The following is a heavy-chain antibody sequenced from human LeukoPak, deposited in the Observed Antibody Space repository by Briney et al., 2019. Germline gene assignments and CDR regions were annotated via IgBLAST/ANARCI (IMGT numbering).Heavy chain of an antibody. CDR1: GGTFSSYA. D-gene: IGHD2-21*01. Sequence: APVKVSCKASGGTFSSYAISWVRQAPGQGLEWMGGIIPIFGTANYAQKFQGRVTITADESTSTAYMELSSLRSEDTAVYYCARAPTDSPYYYGMDVWGQGTTVTVSS. V-gene: IGHV1-69*01. J-gene: IGHJ6*02. CDR2: IIPIFGTA. CDR3: ARAPTDSPYYYGMDV.